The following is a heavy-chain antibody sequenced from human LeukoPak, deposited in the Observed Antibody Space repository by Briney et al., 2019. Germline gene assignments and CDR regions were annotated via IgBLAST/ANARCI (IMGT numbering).Heavy chain of an antibody. Sequence: WSXXRXPPGXXLEWIGYIYYSGSTNYNPSLKSRVTISVDTSKNQFSLKLSSVTAADTAVYYCARHTVTTSFDYWGQGTLVTVSS. CDR3: ARHTVTTSFDY. V-gene: IGHV4-61*07. CDR2: IYYSGST. J-gene: IGHJ4*02. D-gene: IGHD4-17*01.